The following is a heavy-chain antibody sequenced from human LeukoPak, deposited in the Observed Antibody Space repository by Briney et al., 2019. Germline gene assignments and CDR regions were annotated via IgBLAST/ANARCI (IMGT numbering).Heavy chain of an antibody. CDR1: GFTFSSYS. Sequence: GGSLRLSCAASGFTFSSYSMNWVRQAPGKGLEWVSSISSSSSYIYYADSVKGRFTISRDNAKNSLYLQMNSLRAEDTAVYYCARDYGGNSVYYYYMDIWAKGPRSPSP. CDR3: ARDYGGNSVYYYYMDI. V-gene: IGHV3-21*01. CDR2: ISSSSSYI. D-gene: IGHD4-23*01. J-gene: IGHJ6*03.